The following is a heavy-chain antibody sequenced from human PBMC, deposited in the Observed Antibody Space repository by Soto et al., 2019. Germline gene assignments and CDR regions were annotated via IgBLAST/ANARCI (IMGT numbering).Heavy chain of an antibody. CDR1: GYIFTTYG. V-gene: IGHV1-18*01. Sequence: QIKLVQSGGKMERPGASVTVSCEASGYIFTTYGLSWVRQTPAHGLEWMGWISADSGYTQYAQFLQGRVTMTRDTSTNTGYMELRDLTSDDTGIYYCARDRPPGSLYGMDAWGQGTAVTVSS. J-gene: IGHJ6*02. CDR3: ARDRPPGSLYGMDA. CDR2: ISADSGYT.